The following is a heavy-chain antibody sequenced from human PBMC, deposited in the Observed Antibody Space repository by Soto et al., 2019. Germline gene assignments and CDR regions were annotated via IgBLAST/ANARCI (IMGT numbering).Heavy chain of an antibody. Sequence: PSETLSLTCAVSGGSFSDNYWSWIRRPPGKGLEWIGELNPTGSTHYNPSLKRRVTISIDTSQNHFSLKLNSVTAADTAVYYCARGNFYNGLDVWDQGTTVPVS. CDR3: ARGNFYNGLDV. V-gene: IGHV4-34*01. CDR1: GGSFSDNY. J-gene: IGHJ6*02. CDR2: LNPTGST.